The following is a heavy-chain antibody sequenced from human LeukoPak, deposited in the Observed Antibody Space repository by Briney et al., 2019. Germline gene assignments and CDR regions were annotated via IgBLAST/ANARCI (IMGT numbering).Heavy chain of an antibody. CDR1: VYTFTGYY. D-gene: IGHD2-8*01. J-gene: IGHJ4*02. CDR2: INPNSGGT. CDR3: ARDCTNGVCYFLFDY. V-gene: IGHV1-2*06. Sequence: WASAKVSCKASVYTFTGYYMHWVRQAPGQGLEWMGRINPNSGGTNYAQKFQGRVTMTRDTSISTAYMELSRLRSDDTAVYYCARDCTNGVCYFLFDYWGQGTLVTVSS.